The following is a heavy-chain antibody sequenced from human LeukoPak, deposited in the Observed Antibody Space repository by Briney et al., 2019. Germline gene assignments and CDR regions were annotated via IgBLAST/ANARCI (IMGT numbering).Heavy chain of an antibody. Sequence: SETLSLTCTVSDGSLSSSSYYWGWLRQPPGTGLEWIGSIYYSGSTYYNPSLKSRVTISLDTSKNQFSLKLSSVTAADTAVYYCATLKLKRWLQLFRRGHFDYWGQGTLVTVSS. D-gene: IGHD5-24*01. CDR2: IYYSGST. J-gene: IGHJ4*02. CDR3: ATLKLKRWLQLFRRGHFDY. CDR1: DGSLSSSSYY. V-gene: IGHV4-39*07.